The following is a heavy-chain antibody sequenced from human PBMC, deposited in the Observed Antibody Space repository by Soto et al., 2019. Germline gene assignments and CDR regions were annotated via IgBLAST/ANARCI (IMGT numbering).Heavy chain of an antibody. J-gene: IGHJ6*02. Sequence: GGSLRLSCAASRFTCSGYAMSWDRQASGKGLERVSAISGSGGSTYYADCVKGRFTISRDNSKSTLYLQMNSLRAEDTAVYSCAKVGGYYLPYYYYGMDVWGQGTTVTVSS. CDR1: RFTCSGYA. CDR2: ISGSGGST. CDR3: AKVGGYYLPYYYYGMDV. V-gene: IGHV3-23*01. D-gene: IGHD3-22*01.